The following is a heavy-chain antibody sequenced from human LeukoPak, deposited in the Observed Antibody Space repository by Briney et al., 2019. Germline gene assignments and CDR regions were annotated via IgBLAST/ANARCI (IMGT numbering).Heavy chain of an antibody. D-gene: IGHD3-10*01. CDR1: GFTFSNYG. CDR3: ARQLLWFGELSY. J-gene: IGHJ4*02. CDR2: TRYDGSNK. Sequence: GGSLRLSCVASGFTFSNYGMHWVRQAPGKGLEWVAFTRYDGSNKYYADSVKGRFTISRDNSKNTLYLQMNSLRAEDTAVYYCARQLLWFGELSYWGQGTLVTVSS. V-gene: IGHV3-30*02.